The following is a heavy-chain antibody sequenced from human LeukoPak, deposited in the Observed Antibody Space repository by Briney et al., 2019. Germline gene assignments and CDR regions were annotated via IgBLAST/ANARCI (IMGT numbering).Heavy chain of an antibody. CDR2: ISSSSSGI. D-gene: IGHD4-23*01. Sequence: PGESLRLSCTGSGFTLSSYAMNWVRRAPGQGLEWVSSISSSSSGIYYTDSVKGRFTISRDNAKNSLYLQMNSLRAEDTAVYYCVTDYGGSSGAFDIWGQGTMVTVSS. CDR1: GFTLSSYA. V-gene: IGHV3-21*01. CDR3: VTDYGGSSGAFDI. J-gene: IGHJ3*02.